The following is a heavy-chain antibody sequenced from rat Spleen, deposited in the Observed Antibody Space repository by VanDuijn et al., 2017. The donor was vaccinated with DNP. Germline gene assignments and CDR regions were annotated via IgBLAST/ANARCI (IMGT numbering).Heavy chain of an antibody. CDR3: ATASNSGFTY. CDR2: LSYNGGTP. D-gene: IGHD3-6*01. J-gene: IGHJ3*01. CDR1: GFTFSDYY. V-gene: IGHV5-7*01. Sequence: EVQLVESGGGPVQPGRSLKLSCVASGFTFSDYYMAWVRQAPAKGLEWVATLSYNGGTPYYRDSVKGRFTISRDNAQSTLYLQMDSLRSEDTATYYCATASNSGFTYWGQGTLVTVSS.